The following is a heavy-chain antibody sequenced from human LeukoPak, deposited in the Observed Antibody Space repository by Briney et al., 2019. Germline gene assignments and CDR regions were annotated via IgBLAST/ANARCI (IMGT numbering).Heavy chain of an antibody. V-gene: IGHV1-2*02. CDR1: GYTFTGYY. CDR3: ARPPIWQQLVPPDFDY. D-gene: IGHD6-13*01. J-gene: IGHJ4*02. Sequence: ASVKVSCKASGYTFTGYYMHWVRQAPGQGLEWMGWINPNSGGTNYAQKFQGRVTMTRDTSISTAYMELSRLRSDDTAVYYCARPPIWQQLVPPDFDYWGQGTLVTVSS. CDR2: INPNSGGT.